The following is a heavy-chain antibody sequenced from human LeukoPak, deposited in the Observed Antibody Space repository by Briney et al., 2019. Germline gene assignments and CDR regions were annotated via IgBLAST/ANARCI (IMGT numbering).Heavy chain of an antibody. V-gene: IGHV1-8*01. CDR2: MNPNSGNT. D-gene: IGHD2-15*01. CDR3: ARAYCSGGSCYKNIEYFFDY. Sequence: ASVKVSCKASGYTFTSYDINRVRQATGQGLEWMGWMNPNSGNTGYAQKFQGRVTMTRNTSISTAYMVLSSLRSDDTAMYYCARAYCSGGSCYKNIEYFFDYWGQGTLVTVSS. J-gene: IGHJ4*02. CDR1: GYTFTSYD.